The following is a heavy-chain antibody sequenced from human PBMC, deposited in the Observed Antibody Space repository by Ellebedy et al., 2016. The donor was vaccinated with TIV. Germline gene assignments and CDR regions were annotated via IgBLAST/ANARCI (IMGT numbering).Heavy chain of an antibody. Sequence: PGGSLRLSCAASGFIFSDYYMTWIRQAPGKGLEWISYISSSGTPIYYADSVRGRFTISRDNAQNSLFLQMNSLRAEDTAVYYCARGWSTPDTWGQGTLDIVSS. V-gene: IGHV3-11*04. D-gene: IGHD2-15*01. J-gene: IGHJ5*02. CDR3: ARGWSTPDT. CDR1: GFIFSDYY. CDR2: ISSSGTPI.